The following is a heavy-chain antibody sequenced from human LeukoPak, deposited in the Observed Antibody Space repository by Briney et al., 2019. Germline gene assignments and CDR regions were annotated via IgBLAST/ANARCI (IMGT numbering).Heavy chain of an antibody. CDR3: AKDSATYYDILTGYCPFDY. J-gene: IGHJ4*02. CDR1: GGSISSSSYY. V-gene: IGHV4-39*02. Sequence: SETLSLTCTVSGGSISSSSYYWGWIRQPPGKGLEWIGSIYYSGSTYYNPSLKSRVTISVDTSKNQFSLKLSSVTAADTAVYYCAKDSATYYDILTGYCPFDYWGQGTLVTVSS. D-gene: IGHD3-9*01. CDR2: IYYSGST.